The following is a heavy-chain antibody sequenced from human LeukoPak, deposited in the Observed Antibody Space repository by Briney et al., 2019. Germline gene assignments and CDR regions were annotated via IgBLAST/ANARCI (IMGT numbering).Heavy chain of an antibody. V-gene: IGHV4-39*01. D-gene: IGHD2-2*01. J-gene: IGHJ4*02. CDR3: ARNGEDIVVVPAAIRYFDY. CDR1: GGSISSSSYY. Sequence: SETLSLTCTVSGGSISSSSYYWGWIRQPPGKGLEWIGSIYYSGSTYYNPSLKSRVTISVDTSKNQFSLKLSSVTAADTAVYYCARNGEDIVVVPAAIRYFDYWGQGTLVTVSS. CDR2: IYYSGST.